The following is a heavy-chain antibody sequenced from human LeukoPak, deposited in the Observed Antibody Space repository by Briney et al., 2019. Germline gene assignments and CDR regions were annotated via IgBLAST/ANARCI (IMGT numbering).Heavy chain of an antibody. V-gene: IGHV4-39*01. Sequence: PSETLSLTCTVSGCSISSSGYYWGWIPQPPGKGLEWLGSIYYSGSTYYNPSPKSRVTISVDTSKNQFSLKLSSVTAADTAVYYCARHTTDYDSSGYGDGYWGQGTLVIVSS. J-gene: IGHJ4*02. CDR1: GCSISSSGYY. CDR2: IYYSGST. D-gene: IGHD3-22*01. CDR3: ARHTTDYDSSGYGDGY.